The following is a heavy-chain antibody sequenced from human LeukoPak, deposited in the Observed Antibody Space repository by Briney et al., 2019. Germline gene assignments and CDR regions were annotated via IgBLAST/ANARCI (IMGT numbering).Heavy chain of an antibody. CDR1: RFTFTSTA. D-gene: IGHD6-13*01. J-gene: IGHJ5*02. Sequence: SVKVSCKASRFTFTSTAVQWVRQARGQRLEWIGWIVVGSGNTNYAQNFQERVTITRDMSTSTAYMELSSLTSEDTAVYYCAARLIAAAGTSPESWGQGTPVTVSS. V-gene: IGHV1-58*01. CDR3: AARLIAAAGTSPES. CDR2: IVVGSGNT.